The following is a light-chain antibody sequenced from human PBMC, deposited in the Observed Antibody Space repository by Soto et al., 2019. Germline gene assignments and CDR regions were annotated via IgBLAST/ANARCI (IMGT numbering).Light chain of an antibody. V-gene: IGKV3-11*01. Sequence: EIVLTQSPGTLSLSPGGGATLSCRASQSVSGDYLAWYQSKPGQAPRLLIYSVSSRDTDIPARFSGSGSGTDFTLTISSLEPEDFAVYYCQQRSNGPPMTVDEGTRLE. J-gene: IGKJ5*01. CDR3: QQRSNGPPMT. CDR1: QSVSGDY. CDR2: SVS.